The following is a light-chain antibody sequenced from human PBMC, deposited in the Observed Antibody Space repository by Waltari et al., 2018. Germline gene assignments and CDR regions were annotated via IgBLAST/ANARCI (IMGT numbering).Light chain of an antibody. CDR2: EDG. CDR1: SSNIGNNY. V-gene: IGLV1-51*02. Sequence: QSVLTQPPSVSAAPGQRVTISCSGGSSNIGNNYVSWYRQFPGTAPKLLIYEDGGQPSVIPGRFPGSKSGTSATLDITGLQAGDEADYYCGTWDSSLSGAVFGGGTHLTVL. CDR3: GTWDSSLSGAV. J-gene: IGLJ7*01.